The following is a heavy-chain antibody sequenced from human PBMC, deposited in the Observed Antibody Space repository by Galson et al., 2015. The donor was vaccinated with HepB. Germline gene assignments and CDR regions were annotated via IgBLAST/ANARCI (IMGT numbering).Heavy chain of an antibody. D-gene: IGHD3-3*01. Sequence: SLRLSCAASGFTFSSYAMHWVRQAPGKGLEWVAVISYDGSNKYYADSVKGRFTISRDNSKNTLYLQMNSLRAEDTAVYYCAREYYDFWSGYFWLGWFDPWDQGTLVTVSS. CDR1: GFTFSSYA. J-gene: IGHJ5*02. CDR3: AREYYDFWSGYFWLGWFDP. CDR2: ISYDGSNK. V-gene: IGHV3-30-3*01.